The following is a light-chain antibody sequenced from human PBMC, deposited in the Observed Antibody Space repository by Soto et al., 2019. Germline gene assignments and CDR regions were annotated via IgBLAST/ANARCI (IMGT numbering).Light chain of an antibody. Sequence: DIQMTQSPSSLSASVGERVTITCRASQGMSNYLAWYQQKPGKAPNLLIYDASSLQSGVPSRFSGSGSGTEFTLTISSLQPDDFATYYCQHYNSYSEAFGQGTKVDIK. V-gene: IGKV1-16*01. J-gene: IGKJ1*01. CDR3: QHYNSYSEA. CDR2: DAS. CDR1: QGMSNY.